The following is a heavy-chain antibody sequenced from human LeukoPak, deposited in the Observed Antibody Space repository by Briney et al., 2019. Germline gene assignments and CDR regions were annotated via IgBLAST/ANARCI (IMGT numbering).Heavy chain of an antibody. D-gene: IGHD1-26*01. Sequence: SETLSLTCTVSGGSISSSSYYWGWIRQPPGKGLEWIGSIYYSGSTYYNPSLKSRVTISVDTSKNQFSLKLSSVTAADTAVYYCARVREIVGATNWFDPWGQGTLVTVSS. J-gene: IGHJ5*02. CDR3: ARVREIVGATNWFDP. CDR1: GGSISSSSYY. CDR2: IYYSGST. V-gene: IGHV4-39*07.